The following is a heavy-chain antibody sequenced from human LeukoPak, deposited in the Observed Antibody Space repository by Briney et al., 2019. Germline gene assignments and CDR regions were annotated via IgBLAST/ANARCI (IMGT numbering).Heavy chain of an antibody. D-gene: IGHD3-3*01. Sequence: GGSLRLSCAASGFTFSSYSMNWVRQAPGKGLEWVSSISSSSSYIYYADSVKGRFTIPRDNAKNSLYLQMNSLRAEDTAVYYCARVRGVVPTWFDPWGQGTLVTVSS. CDR2: ISSSSSYI. J-gene: IGHJ5*02. CDR1: GFTFSSYS. CDR3: ARVRGVVPTWFDP. V-gene: IGHV3-21*01.